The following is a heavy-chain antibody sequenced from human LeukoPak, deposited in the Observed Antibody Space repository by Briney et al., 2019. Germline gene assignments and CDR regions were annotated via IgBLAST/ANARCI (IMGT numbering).Heavy chain of an antibody. Sequence: GGSLEISFKGSGFPFSSFSMNWVREAPGKGLEWVSSIISSSSYIFYAVSVKGRFTISRDNAKNSLYLQMNSLRAEDTAVYYCARDEQADSTPDGMDVWGQGTTVTVSS. CDR1: GFPFSSFS. J-gene: IGHJ6*02. CDR2: IISSSSYI. D-gene: IGHD2-15*01. CDR3: ARDEQADSTPDGMDV. V-gene: IGHV3-21*01.